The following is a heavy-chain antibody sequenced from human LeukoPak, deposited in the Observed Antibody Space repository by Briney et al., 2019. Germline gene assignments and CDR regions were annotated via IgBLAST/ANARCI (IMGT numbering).Heavy chain of an antibody. D-gene: IGHD3-3*01. V-gene: IGHV3-23*01. CDR1: GFTFSSYG. J-gene: IGHJ4*02. CDR2: ISGSGGST. CDR3: AKDLSIFGVVMKYYFDY. Sequence: PGGSLRLSCAASGFTFSSYGMSWVRQAPGKGLEWVSAISGSGGSTYYADSVKGRFTISRDNSKNTLYLQMNSLRAEDTAVYYCAKDLSIFGVVMKYYFDYWGQGTLVTVSS.